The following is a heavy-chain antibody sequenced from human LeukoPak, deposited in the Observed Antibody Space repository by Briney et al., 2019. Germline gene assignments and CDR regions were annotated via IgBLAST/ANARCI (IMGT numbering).Heavy chain of an antibody. CDR3: ARGGVYGGNSVDY. Sequence: SVKVSCQASGCTFSSYAISWVRQAPGQGLEWMGGIIPIFGTASYAQKFQGRVTITADESTSTAYMELSSLRSEDTAVYYCARGGVYGGNSVDYWGQGTLVTVSS. J-gene: IGHJ4*02. V-gene: IGHV1-69*13. CDR2: IIPIFGTA. D-gene: IGHD4-23*01. CDR1: GCTFSSYA.